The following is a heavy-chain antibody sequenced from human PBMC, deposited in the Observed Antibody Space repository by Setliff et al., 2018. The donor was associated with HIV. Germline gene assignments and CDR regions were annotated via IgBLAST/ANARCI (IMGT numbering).Heavy chain of an antibody. J-gene: IGHJ4*02. Sequence: PSETLSLTCTVSGGSISSNNYWAWIRQTPGKGLEWIGSMHYTGIYETGRPFYNPSLKSRVTIPVDTSNNQFSLNLRSVSAADTAMFYCARQLSNSLECWGQGTPVTVSS. V-gene: IGHV4-39*01. CDR1: GGSISSNNY. CDR3: ARQLSNSLEC. D-gene: IGHD2-8*01. CDR2: MHYTGIYETGRP.